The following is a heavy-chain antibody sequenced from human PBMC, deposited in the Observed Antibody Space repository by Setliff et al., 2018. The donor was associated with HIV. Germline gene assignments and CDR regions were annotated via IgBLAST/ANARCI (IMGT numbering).Heavy chain of an antibody. V-gene: IGHV3-73*01. Sequence: PGGSLSLSCAASGFTFSGSAMHWVRQASGKGLEWVGRIRSKANSYATAYAASVKGRFTISRDDSKNTAYLQMNSLKTEDTAVYYCTRWYYYDSSGYYADYWGQGTLVTVSS. J-gene: IGHJ4*02. D-gene: IGHD3-22*01. CDR3: TRWYYYDSSGYYADY. CDR2: IRSKANSYAT. CDR1: GFTFSGSA.